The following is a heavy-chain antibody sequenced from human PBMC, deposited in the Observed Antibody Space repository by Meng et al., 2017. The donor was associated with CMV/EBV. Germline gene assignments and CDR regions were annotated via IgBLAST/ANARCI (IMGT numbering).Heavy chain of an antibody. Sequence: QLTESRPVLVQITGPLARTRTASGSSSSSSSYYWVWIRQPPGKELEWIGNIYYSGSTYYNPSLKSRVTISGDTSKNQFSLKLSSVTAADTAVYYCARGGIAAAGLHWGQGTLVTVSS. CDR1: GSSSSSSSYY. CDR3: ARGGIAAAGLH. J-gene: IGHJ4*02. D-gene: IGHD6-13*01. V-gene: IGHV4-39*07. CDR2: IYYSGST.